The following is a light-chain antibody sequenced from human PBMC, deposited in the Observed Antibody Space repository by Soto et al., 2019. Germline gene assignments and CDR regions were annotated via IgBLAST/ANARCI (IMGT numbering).Light chain of an antibody. CDR2: GAS. CDR1: QSVSSSY. Sequence: EIVLTRSPGTLSLSPGERATLSCRASQSVSSSYLAWYQQKPGQAPRLLIYGASSRATGIPDRFSGSGSGTDFTLTISRLEPEDFAVYYCQQYGSSRWMFGQGTKV. J-gene: IGKJ1*01. V-gene: IGKV3-20*01. CDR3: QQYGSSRWM.